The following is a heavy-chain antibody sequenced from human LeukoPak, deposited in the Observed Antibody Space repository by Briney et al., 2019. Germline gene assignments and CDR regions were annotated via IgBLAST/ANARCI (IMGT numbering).Heavy chain of an antibody. CDR2: IYYTGST. CDR1: GGSVSSGSHY. D-gene: IGHD3-3*01. J-gene: IGHJ6*02. Sequence: PSETLSLTCSVSGGSVSSGSHYWSWIRQSPGKGLEWIGHIYYTGSTNYNPSLHSRVTISVDTSKNQFSLKLSSVTAAGTAPYYCARVLSRAAVRSGSCIPAYHDGMDVWGQGTTVTVSS. CDR3: ARVLSRAAVRSGSCIPAYHDGMDV. V-gene: IGHV4-61*01.